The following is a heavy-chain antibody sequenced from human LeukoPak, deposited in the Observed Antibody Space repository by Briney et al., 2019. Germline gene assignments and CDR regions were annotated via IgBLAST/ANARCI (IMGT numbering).Heavy chain of an antibody. J-gene: IGHJ3*02. V-gene: IGHV1-8*03. Sequence: ASVKVSCKASGYTFTSYDINWVRQATGQGLEWMGWMNPNSGNTGCAQKFQGRVTITRNTSISTAYMELRSLRSDDTAVYYCARGVTLHDAFDIWGQGTMVTVSS. CDR2: MNPNSGNT. D-gene: IGHD2-21*02. CDR3: ARGVTLHDAFDI. CDR1: GYTFTSYD.